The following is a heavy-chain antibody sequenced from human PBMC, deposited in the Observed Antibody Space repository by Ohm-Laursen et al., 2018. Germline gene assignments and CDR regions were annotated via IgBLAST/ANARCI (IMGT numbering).Heavy chain of an antibody. CDR2: IFYSGTT. Sequence: PGTLSLTCTVSGGSFTDTNNYWAWIRQPPGKGLEWIGTIFYSGTTNYNPSLKSRVAMSLDSSMNQFSLKLSSVIAADTAIYYCASRNLEWLFLDNWGQGTLVTVSS. CDR1: GGSFTDTNNY. CDR3: ASRNLEWLFLDN. D-gene: IGHD3-3*01. V-gene: IGHV4-39*01. J-gene: IGHJ4*02.